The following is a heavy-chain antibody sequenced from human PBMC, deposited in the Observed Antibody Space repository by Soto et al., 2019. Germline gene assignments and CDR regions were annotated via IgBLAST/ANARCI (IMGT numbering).Heavy chain of an antibody. Sequence: QVQLVQSGAEVKKPGSSVKVSCKASGGTFSSYTISWVRQAPGQGLEWMGSIIPILGIENYAQKFQGRVTITADKSTSTAYMELSSLRSEDTAVYYCARDRYDILTRYSVLYYCGMDVWGQGTTVTVSS. CDR3: ARDRYDILTRYSVLYYCGMDV. J-gene: IGHJ6*02. CDR1: GGTFSSYT. V-gene: IGHV1-69*08. CDR2: IIPILGIE. D-gene: IGHD3-9*01.